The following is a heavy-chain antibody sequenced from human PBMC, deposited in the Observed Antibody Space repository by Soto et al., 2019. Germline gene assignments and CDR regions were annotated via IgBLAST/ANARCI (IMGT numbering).Heavy chain of an antibody. J-gene: IGHJ4*02. CDR3: ARGPPYDSSTYYFDY. D-gene: IGHD3-22*01. V-gene: IGHV4-59*01. Sequence: PSETLSLTCTVSGGSISSYYWSWIRQPPGKGLEWIGYIYYSGSTNYNPSLKSRVAISVDTSKNQFSLKLRSVTAADTAVYYCARGPPYDSSTYYFDYWSQGTLVTVS. CDR1: GGSISSYY. CDR2: IYYSGST.